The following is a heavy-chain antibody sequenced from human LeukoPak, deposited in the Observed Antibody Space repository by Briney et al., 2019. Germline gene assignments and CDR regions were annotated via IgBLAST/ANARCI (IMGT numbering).Heavy chain of an antibody. V-gene: IGHV4-31*03. CDR2: INHSGST. Sequence: PSQTLSLTCTVSGGSISSGGYYWSWIRQHPRKGLEWIGEINHSGSTNYNPSLKSRVTISVDTSKNQFSLKLSSVTAADTAVYYCARGRFYYYMDVWGKGTTVTVSS. J-gene: IGHJ6*03. CDR3: ARGRFYYYMDV. CDR1: GGSISSGGYY. D-gene: IGHD3-16*01.